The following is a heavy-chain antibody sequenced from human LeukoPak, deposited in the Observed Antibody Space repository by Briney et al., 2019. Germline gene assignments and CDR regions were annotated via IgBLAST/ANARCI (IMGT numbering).Heavy chain of an antibody. V-gene: IGHV3-7*01. J-gene: IGHJ5*02. D-gene: IGHD6-13*01. CDR3: ARHLRSTSWYVWFDP. Sequence: GGSLRLSCAASELVFSSFWMSWVRQAPGKGLEWLANIKQDGSEKYYVDSVKGRFTISRDNAKNSLYLQMDSLRAEDTAVYYCARHLRSTSWYVWFDPWRQGTLVTVSS. CDR1: ELVFSSFW. CDR2: IKQDGSEK.